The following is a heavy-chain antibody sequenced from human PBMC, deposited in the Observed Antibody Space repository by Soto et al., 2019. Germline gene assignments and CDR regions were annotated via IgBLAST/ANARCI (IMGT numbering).Heavy chain of an antibody. D-gene: IGHD3-3*01. Sequence: SETLSLTCAVYGGSFSGYCWSWIRQPPGKGLEWIGEINHSGSTNYNPSLKSRVTISVDTSKNQFSLKLSSVTAADTAVYYCARGRTYYDFWSGYYNSNYYYGMDVGGQGTTVTVSS. V-gene: IGHV4-34*01. J-gene: IGHJ6*02. CDR3: ARGRTYYDFWSGYYNSNYYYGMDV. CDR2: INHSGST. CDR1: GGSFSGYC.